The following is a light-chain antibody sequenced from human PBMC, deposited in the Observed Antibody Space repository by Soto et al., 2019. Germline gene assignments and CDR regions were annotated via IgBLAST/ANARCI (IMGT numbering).Light chain of an antibody. CDR2: GAS. Sequence: EGVMTQSPATPSVSPGEGFTLSCMALQNVNTNLAWLQQKPCQAPRLVISGASIRAPGIPARFSGSGSGTEFTLTISSLQYEDFAVYYCQQYNNWHPWTFGQGTKVDIK. CDR3: QQYNNWHPWT. V-gene: IGKV3D-15*01. CDR1: QNVNTN. J-gene: IGKJ1*01.